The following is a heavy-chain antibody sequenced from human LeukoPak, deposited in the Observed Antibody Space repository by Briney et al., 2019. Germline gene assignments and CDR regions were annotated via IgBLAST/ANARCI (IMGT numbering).Heavy chain of an antibody. Sequence: SQTLSLTCAISGDSVSSNSAAWNWIRQSPSRGLEGLGRTYYRSKWYKDYAVSVKSRIHINPDTSKNQFSLQLNSVTHEDTAVYYCARERYSYGWNWFDPWGQGTLVTVSS. D-gene: IGHD5-18*01. CDR2: TYYRSKWYK. CDR3: ARERYSYGWNWFDP. J-gene: IGHJ5*02. CDR1: GDSVSSNSAA. V-gene: IGHV6-1*01.